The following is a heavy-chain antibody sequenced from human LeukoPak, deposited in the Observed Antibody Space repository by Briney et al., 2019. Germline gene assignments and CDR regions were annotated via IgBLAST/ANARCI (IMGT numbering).Heavy chain of an antibody. Sequence: ASVKVSCKASGGTFSSYAINWVRQAPGQGLEWMGRIIPMLGTVNYAQKFQGRVTIIADKFTSTAYMELSSLRSEDTAMYYCASSPGITIFGAASFYWGQGTLVTVSS. J-gene: IGHJ4*02. CDR2: IIPMLGTV. V-gene: IGHV1-69*04. CDR3: ASSPGITIFGAASFY. CDR1: GGTFSSYA. D-gene: IGHD3-3*01.